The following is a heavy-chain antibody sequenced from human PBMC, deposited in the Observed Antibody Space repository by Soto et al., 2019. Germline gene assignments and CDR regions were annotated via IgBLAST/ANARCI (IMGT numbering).Heavy chain of an antibody. CDR1: GGSFSDKTYY. CDR3: ARTTAVPNTLRSRYFFDY. J-gene: IGHJ4*02. D-gene: IGHD4-17*01. V-gene: IGHV4-61*01. CDR2: VYYSGTT. Sequence: ESLSVTGSVSGGSFSDKTYYWSWIRQPPGKRLEWIGYVYYSGTTNYNPSLKSRVTISVDLSKNRFSLRLSSVTTADTALYYCARTTAVPNTLRSRYFFDYWGQGTLVTVSS.